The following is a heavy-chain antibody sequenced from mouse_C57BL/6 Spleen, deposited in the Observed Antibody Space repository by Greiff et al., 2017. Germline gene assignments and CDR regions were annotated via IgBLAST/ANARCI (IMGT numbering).Heavy chain of an antibody. D-gene: IGHD1-1*01. J-gene: IGHJ2*01. CDR3: ARKNLITTVDYLDY. CDR2: IYPRSGNT. CDR1: GYSFTSYG. V-gene: IGHV1-81*01. Sequence: QVQLQQSGAELARPWASVSLSCTVSGYSFTSYGISWVKQRTGQGLEWIGEIYPRSGNTYYNEKFKGKATLTADKSSSTAYMELRSLTSEDSAVYFCARKNLITTVDYLDYWGQGTTLTVSS.